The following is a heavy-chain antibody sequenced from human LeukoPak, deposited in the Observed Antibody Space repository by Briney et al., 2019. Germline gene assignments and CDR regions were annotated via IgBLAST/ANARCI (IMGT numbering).Heavy chain of an antibody. Sequence: GGSLRLSCAASGPTFSSYAMSWVRQAPGKGLEWVSSISSSSSYIYYADSVKGRFTISRDNAKNSLYLQMNSLRAEDTAVYYCARAGHSSGYDFDYWGQGTLVTVSS. D-gene: IGHD3-22*01. V-gene: IGHV3-21*01. CDR2: ISSSSSYI. CDR1: GPTFSSYA. J-gene: IGHJ4*02. CDR3: ARAGHSSGYDFDY.